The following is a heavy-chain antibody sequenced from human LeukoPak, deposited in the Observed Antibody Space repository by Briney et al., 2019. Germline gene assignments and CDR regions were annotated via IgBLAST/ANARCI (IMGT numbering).Heavy chain of an antibody. Sequence: PGGSLRLSCAASGFTFSTYAMSWVRQAPGKGLEWVSLISGSGVNTYYTDSVKGRFTISRDNSKNTLYLQMSSLIADDTAVYYCARTSLSGDGYKVGYFDYWGQGTLVTVSS. CDR2: ISGSGVNT. CDR1: GFTFSTYA. V-gene: IGHV3-23*01. D-gene: IGHD5-24*01. CDR3: ARTSLSGDGYKVGYFDY. J-gene: IGHJ4*02.